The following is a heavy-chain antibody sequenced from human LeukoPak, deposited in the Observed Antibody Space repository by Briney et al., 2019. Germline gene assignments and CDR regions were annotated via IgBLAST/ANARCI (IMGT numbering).Heavy chain of an antibody. D-gene: IGHD2-15*01. CDR2: ISYDGSNK. CDR3: ANQGSH. J-gene: IGHJ4*02. CDR1: GFTFSSYG. Sequence: PGRSLRLSCAASGFTFSSYGMHWVRQAPGKGLEWVAVISYDGSNKYYADSVKGRFTISRDNSKNTLYLQMNSLRAEDTAVYYRANQGSHWGQGTLVTVSS. V-gene: IGHV3-30*18.